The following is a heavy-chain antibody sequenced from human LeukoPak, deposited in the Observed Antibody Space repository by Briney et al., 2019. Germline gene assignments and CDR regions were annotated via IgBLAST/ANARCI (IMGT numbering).Heavy chain of an antibody. CDR1: GGSFSGYY. J-gene: IGHJ4*02. Sequence: KPSETLSLTCAVYGGSFSGYYWSWIRQPPGKGLEWIGEINHSGSTNYNPSLKSRVTISVDTSKNQFSLKLSSVTAADTAVCYCARAGPWSGDYVARPNYFDYWGQGTLVTVSS. CDR2: INHSGST. CDR3: ARAGPWSGDYVARPNYFDY. V-gene: IGHV4-34*01. D-gene: IGHD4-17*01.